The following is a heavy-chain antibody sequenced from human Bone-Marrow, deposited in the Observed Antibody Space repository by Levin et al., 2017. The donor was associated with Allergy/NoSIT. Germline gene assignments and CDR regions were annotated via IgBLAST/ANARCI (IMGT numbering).Heavy chain of an antibody. Sequence: GGSLRLSCAASGFTFYNYAMTWVRQAPGKGLDWVSTINANGANTYYADSVKGRFTISRDNSKNTLYLLMSSLRAEDTAVYYCAKIITPDDFWSGYSGWGQGTLVTVSS. CDR3: AKIITPDDFWSGYSG. CDR1: GFTFYNYA. D-gene: IGHD3-3*01. CDR2: INANGANT. J-gene: IGHJ4*02. V-gene: IGHV3-23*01.